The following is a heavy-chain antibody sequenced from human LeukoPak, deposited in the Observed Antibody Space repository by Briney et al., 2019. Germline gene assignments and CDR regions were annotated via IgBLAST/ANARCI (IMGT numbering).Heavy chain of an antibody. J-gene: IGHJ4*02. CDR3: ARVGYDFWSGYEVYYFDY. D-gene: IGHD3-3*01. Sequence: SETLSLTCTVSGGSISSYYWSWNRQPPGKGLEWIGYIYYSGSTNYNPSLKSRVTISVDTSKNQFSLKLSSVTAADTAVYYCARVGYDFWSGYEVYYFDYWGQGTLVTVSS. V-gene: IGHV4-59*01. CDR1: GGSISSYY. CDR2: IYYSGST.